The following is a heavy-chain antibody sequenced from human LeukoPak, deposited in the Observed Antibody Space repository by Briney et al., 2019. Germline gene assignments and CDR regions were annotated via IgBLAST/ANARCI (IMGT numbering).Heavy chain of an antibody. CDR1: GFTFSSYG. Sequence: PGGSLRLSCAASGFTFSSYGMHWVRQAPGKGLEWIGEIYHSGSTNYNPSLKSRVTISVDKSKNQFSLKLSSVTAADTAVYYCARSGSGYERFDYWGQGTLVTVSS. CDR3: ARSGSGYERFDY. V-gene: IGHV4-4*02. CDR2: IYHSGST. D-gene: IGHD5-12*01. J-gene: IGHJ4*02.